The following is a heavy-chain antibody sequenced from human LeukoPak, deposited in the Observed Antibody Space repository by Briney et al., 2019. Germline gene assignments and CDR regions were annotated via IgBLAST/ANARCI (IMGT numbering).Heavy chain of an antibody. Sequence: GASVKVSCKASGGTFSSYGISWVRQAPGQGLEWMGRIIPIFGMVSYAQKFQGRVTITADKSTSTAYMELYSLRSDDTAMYHCATSEQLDYAFDIWGQGTMVTVSS. V-gene: IGHV1-69*04. D-gene: IGHD1/OR15-1a*01. CDR2: IIPIFGMV. CDR1: GGTFSSYG. CDR3: ATSEQLDYAFDI. J-gene: IGHJ3*02.